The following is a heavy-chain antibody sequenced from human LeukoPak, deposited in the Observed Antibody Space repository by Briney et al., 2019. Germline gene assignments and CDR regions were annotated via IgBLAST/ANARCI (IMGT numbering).Heavy chain of an antibody. CDR1: GGSFSGYY. Sequence: SETLSLTCAAYGGSFSGYYWSWIRQPPGKGLEWIGEINHSGSTNYNPSLKSRVTVSVDTSKNQFSLKLSSVTAADTAVYYCARGRSSDYWGQGTLVTVSS. CDR2: INHSGST. V-gene: IGHV4-34*01. CDR3: ARGRSSDY. D-gene: IGHD2-15*01. J-gene: IGHJ4*02.